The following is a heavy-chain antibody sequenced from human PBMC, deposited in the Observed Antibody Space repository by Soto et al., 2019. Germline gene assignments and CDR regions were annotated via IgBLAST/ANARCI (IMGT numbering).Heavy chain of an antibody. CDR1: SGSINSSNW. J-gene: IGHJ4*02. V-gene: IGHV4-4*02. D-gene: IGHD6-13*01. CDR2: IYHSGNT. CDR3: ARGTLAIAEIFFHF. Sequence: QVQLQESGPGLVKPSGTLSLTCSVSSGSINSSNWWSWVRQPPGKGLEWIGEIYHSGNTNYNPSLKNRVIISLNKSNNQFSLKLTSVTAADTAVYYCARGTLAIAEIFFHFWGQGILVTVSS.